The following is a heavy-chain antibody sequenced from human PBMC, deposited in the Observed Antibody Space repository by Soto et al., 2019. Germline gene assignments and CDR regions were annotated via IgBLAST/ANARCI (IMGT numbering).Heavy chain of an antibody. CDR2: IIPIFGTA. V-gene: IGHV1-69*01. D-gene: IGHD6-13*01. Sequence: QVQLVQSGAEVKKPGSSVKVSCKASGGTFSSYAISWVRQAPGQGLEWMGGIIPIFGTANYAQKFQGRVTITADASTSTAYMELSSLRSEDTAVYYCASMTSEAAAGPGALDYWGQGPLVTVSS. CDR3: ASMTSEAAAGPGALDY. J-gene: IGHJ4*02. CDR1: GGTFSSYA.